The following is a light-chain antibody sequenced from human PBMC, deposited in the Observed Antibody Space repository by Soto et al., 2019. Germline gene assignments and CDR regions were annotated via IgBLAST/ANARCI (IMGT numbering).Light chain of an antibody. CDR3: SSYGGSNNLV. J-gene: IGLJ3*02. CDR1: SSDGGGYDY. Sequence: QSVLTQPPSASGSPGQSVTISCTGTSSDGGGYDYVSWYQQHPGKAPKLIIFEVNKWPSGVPDRFSGSKSGNTASLTVSGLQAEDEADYYCSSYGGSNNLVFGGGTKLTVL. V-gene: IGLV2-8*01. CDR2: EVN.